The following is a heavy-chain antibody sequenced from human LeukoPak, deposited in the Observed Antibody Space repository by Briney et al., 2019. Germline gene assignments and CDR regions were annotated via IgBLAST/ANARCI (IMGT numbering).Heavy chain of an antibody. CDR2: ISGSGGST. D-gene: IGHD3-10*01. CDR3: AKATEYYYGSGSFSY. Sequence: GGSLRLSCAASGFTFSSYAMSWVRQAPGKGLEWVSAISGSGGSTYYADSVKGRFTISRDNSKNTLYLQMNSLRAEDTAVYYCAKATEYYYGSGSFSYWGQGTLVTVSS. J-gene: IGHJ4*02. V-gene: IGHV3-23*01. CDR1: GFTFSSYA.